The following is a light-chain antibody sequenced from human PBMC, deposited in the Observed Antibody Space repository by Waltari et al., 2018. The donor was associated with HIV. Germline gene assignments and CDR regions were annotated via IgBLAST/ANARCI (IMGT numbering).Light chain of an antibody. CDR1: TSNIGSNA. V-gene: IGLV1-44*01. Sequence: QSVLTQPPSTSGTPGQRVTISCSGSTSNIGSNAVIWYRQLPGTAPKLVIYSNNQRMPGVPDRFTGSKSGTSASLAISGLQSEDEAVYYCAAWDDSLTGNVIFGGGTKLTVL. CDR3: AAWDDSLTGNVI. J-gene: IGLJ2*01. CDR2: SNN.